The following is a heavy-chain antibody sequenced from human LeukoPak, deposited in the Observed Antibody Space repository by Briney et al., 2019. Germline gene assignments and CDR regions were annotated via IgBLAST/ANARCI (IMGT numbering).Heavy chain of an antibody. J-gene: IGHJ4*02. Sequence: GASVEVSCKASGYTFTSYYMHWVRQAPGQGLEWMGIINPSGGSTSYAQKFQGRVTMTRDTSTSTVYMELSSLRSEDTAVYYCARAHDYYDSSGSISDYWGQGTLVTVSS. CDR1: GYTFTSYY. CDR3: ARAHDYYDSSGSISDY. D-gene: IGHD3-22*01. V-gene: IGHV1-46*01. CDR2: INPSGGST.